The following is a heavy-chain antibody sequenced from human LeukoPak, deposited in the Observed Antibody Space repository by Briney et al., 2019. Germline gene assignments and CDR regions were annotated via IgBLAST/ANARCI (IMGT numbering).Heavy chain of an antibody. CDR2: ISGSGYST. D-gene: IGHD5-24*01. Sequence: XRLSXXXXGXTXXSXAMXWVRQVPGKGLEWVSGISGSGYSTYYADSVKGRFTISRGDAKNLLSLQMISLRAEDTAVYYCTRAGPRRDGYNSDYWGQGTLVTVSS. CDR1: GXTXXSXA. J-gene: IGHJ4*02. V-gene: IGHV3-23*01. CDR3: TRAGPRRDGYNSDY.